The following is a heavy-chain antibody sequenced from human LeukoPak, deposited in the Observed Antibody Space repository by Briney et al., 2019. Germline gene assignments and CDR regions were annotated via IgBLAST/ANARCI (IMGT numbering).Heavy chain of an antibody. D-gene: IGHD3-10*01. J-gene: IGHJ4*02. CDR1: GFTFSNSA. Sequence: GGSLRLSCAASGFTFSNSAMSWVRQAPGKGLEWVSGISASGASTYYADSVKGRLTISRDNSKNTLYLQMRSLRAEDTAVYYCAKDEGPSVDGDYFDYWGQGSLVTVSS. CDR2: ISASGAST. CDR3: AKDEGPSVDGDYFDY. V-gene: IGHV3-23*01.